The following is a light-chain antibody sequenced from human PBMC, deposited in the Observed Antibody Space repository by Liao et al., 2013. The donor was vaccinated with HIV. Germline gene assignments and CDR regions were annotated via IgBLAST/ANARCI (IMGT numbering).Light chain of an antibody. V-gene: IGLV3-1*01. Sequence: SYELTQPPSVSVSPGQTASITCSGDQLGNKNICWYQQKPGQSPVLVIYEDDKRPSGIPERFSGSKSGNTATLTISETQALDEADYYCQAWDATATAYVFGTGTKVTVL. CDR3: QAWDATATAYV. J-gene: IGLJ1*01. CDR2: EDD. CDR1: QLGNKN.